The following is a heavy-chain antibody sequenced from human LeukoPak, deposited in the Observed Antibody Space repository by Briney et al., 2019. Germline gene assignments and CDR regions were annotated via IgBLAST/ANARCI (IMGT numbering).Heavy chain of an antibody. Sequence: GGSLRLSCAASGFTFTEYYMSWIRQAPGKGLEWVSAISGSGGSTYYADSVKGRFTISRDNSKNTLYLQMNSLRAEDTAVYYCAKAFLPPGYWGQGTLVTVSS. V-gene: IGHV3-23*01. CDR2: ISGSGGST. D-gene: IGHD2/OR15-2a*01. CDR1: GFTFTEYY. J-gene: IGHJ4*02. CDR3: AKAFLPPGY.